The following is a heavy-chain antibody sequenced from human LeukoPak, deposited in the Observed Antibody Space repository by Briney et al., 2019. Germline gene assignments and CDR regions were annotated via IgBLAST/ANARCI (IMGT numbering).Heavy chain of an antibody. D-gene: IGHD3/OR15-3a*01. CDR1: GFTYGNYA. V-gene: IGHV3-23*01. J-gene: IGHJ4*02. Sequence: GGSLRLSCAVSGFTYGNYAMSWVRQALGKGLGWVSTINGYGSNTYYADSVKGRFSISRDNSNNTLSLQMNILRAEDTAVYYCAKVPDYDFWNEISSSFDYWGQGTLVTVSS. CDR2: INGYGSNT. CDR3: AKVPDYDFWNEISSSFDY.